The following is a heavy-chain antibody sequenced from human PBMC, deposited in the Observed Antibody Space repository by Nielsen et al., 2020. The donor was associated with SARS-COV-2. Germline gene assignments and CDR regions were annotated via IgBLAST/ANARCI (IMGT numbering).Heavy chain of an antibody. CDR1: GFSFNYYS. V-gene: IGHV3-21*06. D-gene: IGHD6-25*01. Sequence: GESLKISCAASGFSFNYYSMNWVRQAPGKGLKWVAAITMSGAYMYYADSVRGRFTVSRDNAENSLYLQMNSLKDEDTAVYYCARDEDGGAATSNWYFDLWGRGTLVIVSS. CDR2: ITMSGAYM. CDR3: ARDEDGGAATSNWYFDL. J-gene: IGHJ2*01.